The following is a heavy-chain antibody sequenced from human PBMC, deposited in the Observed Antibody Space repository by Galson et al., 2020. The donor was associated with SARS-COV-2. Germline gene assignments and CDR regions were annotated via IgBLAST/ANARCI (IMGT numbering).Heavy chain of an antibody. D-gene: IGHD2-2*01. CDR3: ARARCSSTSCYNYYGMDV. CDR2: IYYSGST. J-gene: IGHJ6*02. Sequence: ETSGTLSLTCTVSGGSISSGGYYWSWIHQHPGKGLEWIGYIYYSGSTYYNPSLKSRLTISVDTSKNQFSLKLSSVTAADTAVYYCARARCSSTSCYNYYGMDVWGQGTTVTVSS. V-gene: IGHV4-31*03. CDR1: GGSISSGGYY.